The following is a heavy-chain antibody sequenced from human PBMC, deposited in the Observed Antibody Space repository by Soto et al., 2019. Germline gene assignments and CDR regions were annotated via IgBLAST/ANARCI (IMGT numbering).Heavy chain of an antibody. CDR1: GFTFSSYW. J-gene: IGHJ2*01. D-gene: IGHD3-9*01. CDR2: INSDGSST. V-gene: IGHV3-74*01. Sequence: GGSLRLSCAASGFTFSSYWMHWVRQAPGKGLVWVSRINSDGSSTSYADSVKGRFTISRDNAKNTLYLQMNSLRAEDTAVYYCEREGFLTGYYWYFDLGGRGTLVTVSS. CDR3: EREGFLTGYYWYFDL.